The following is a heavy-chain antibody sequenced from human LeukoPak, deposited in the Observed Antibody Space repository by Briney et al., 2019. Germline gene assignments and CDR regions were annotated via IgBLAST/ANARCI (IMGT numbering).Heavy chain of an antibody. J-gene: IGHJ4*02. Sequence: TWVRQHPGKGLEWIGYIYYSGSTYYNPSLKSRVTMSVDTSKNRFSLKLSSVTAADTAVYYCAREVGIAAAGNFDYWGQGTLVTVSS. CDR2: IYYSGST. CDR3: AREVGIAAAGNFDY. V-gene: IGHV4-31*02. D-gene: IGHD6-13*01.